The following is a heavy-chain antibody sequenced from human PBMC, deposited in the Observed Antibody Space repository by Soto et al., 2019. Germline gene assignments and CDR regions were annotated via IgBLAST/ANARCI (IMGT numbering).Heavy chain of an antibody. CDR2: VYYSGTT. J-gene: IGHJ4*02. V-gene: IGHV4-39*07. D-gene: IGHD2-2*01. Sequence: PSETLSLTCTVSGGSISSSSYYWAWVRQPPGKGLEWIGSVYYSGTTYYNPSLKSRVTISVDTSKNQFSLKLSSVTAADTAVYYCARVTRDIVVVPAASSFDYWGQGTLVTVSS. CDR1: GGSISSSSYY. CDR3: ARVTRDIVVVPAASSFDY.